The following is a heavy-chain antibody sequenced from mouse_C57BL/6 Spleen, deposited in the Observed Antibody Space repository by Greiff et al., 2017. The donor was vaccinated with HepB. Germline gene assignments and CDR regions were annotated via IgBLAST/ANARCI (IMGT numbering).Heavy chain of an antibody. CDR1: GYTFTDYY. J-gene: IGHJ4*01. V-gene: IGHV1-26*01. D-gene: IGHD2-3*01. Sequence: EVQLQQSGPELVKPGASVKISCKASGYTFTDYYMNWVKQSHGKSLEWIGDINPNNGGTSYNQKFKGKATLTVDKSSSTAYMELRSLTSEDSAVYYGARWLLHYAMDYWGQGTSVTVSS. CDR2: INPNNGGT. CDR3: ARWLLHYAMDY.